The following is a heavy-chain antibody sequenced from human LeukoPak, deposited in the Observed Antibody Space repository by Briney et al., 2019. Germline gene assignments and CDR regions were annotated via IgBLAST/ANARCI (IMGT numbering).Heavy chain of an antibody. V-gene: IGHV4-4*02. D-gene: IGHD4-17*01. J-gene: IGHJ4*02. CDR1: GGSISSSNW. Sequence: SETLSLTCAVSGGSISSSNWWSWVRRPPGKGLEWIGEIYHSGSTYYNPSLKSRVTISVDTSKNQFSLKLSSVTAADTAVYYCARVPTVTFFDYWGQGTLVTVSS. CDR3: ARVPTVTFFDY. CDR2: IYHSGST.